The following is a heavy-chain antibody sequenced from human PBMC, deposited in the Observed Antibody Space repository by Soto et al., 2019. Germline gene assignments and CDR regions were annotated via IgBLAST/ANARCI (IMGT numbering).Heavy chain of an antibody. V-gene: IGHV4-59*08. CDR1: GGSIRSYY. CDR2: FYYSGST. D-gene: IGHD6-13*01. Sequence: SETLSLTCTVSGGSIRSYYWSWIRQPPGKGLEWIGHFYYSGSTNYNPSLKSRVTISVDTPKNQFSLQLSSVTAADTAVYYCARHLKGSSWPPNWFAPWGQGTLVTVSS. J-gene: IGHJ5*02. CDR3: ARHLKGSSWPPNWFAP.